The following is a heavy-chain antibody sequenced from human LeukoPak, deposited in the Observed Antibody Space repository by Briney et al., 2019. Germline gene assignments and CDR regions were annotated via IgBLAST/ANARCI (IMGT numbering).Heavy chain of an antibody. D-gene: IGHD2-2*02. J-gene: IGHJ6*02. CDR3: ARHGGVVPAAIPLLDYYGMDV. CDR2: IYYSGST. Sequence: SETLSLTCTVSGGSISSSSYYWGWIRQPPGKGLEWIGSIYYSGSTYYNPSLKSRVTISVDTSKNQFSLKLSSVTAADTAVYYCARHGGVVPAAIPLLDYYGMDVWGQGTTVTVSS. V-gene: IGHV4-39*01. CDR1: GGSISSSSYY.